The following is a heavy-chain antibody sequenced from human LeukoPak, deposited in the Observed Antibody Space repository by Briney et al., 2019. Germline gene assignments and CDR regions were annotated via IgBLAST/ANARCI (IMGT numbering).Heavy chain of an antibody. CDR1: GGTFSSYA. J-gene: IGHJ4*02. CDR3: ARAMDYYGSGSYYVFDY. Sequence: GSSVKVSCKASGGTFSSYAISWVRQAPGQGLEWMGGIIPIFGTANYAQKFQGRVTITTDESTSTAYMELSSLRSEDTAVYYCARAMDYYGSGSYYVFDYWSQGTLVTVSS. D-gene: IGHD3-10*01. CDR2: IIPIFGTA. V-gene: IGHV1-69*05.